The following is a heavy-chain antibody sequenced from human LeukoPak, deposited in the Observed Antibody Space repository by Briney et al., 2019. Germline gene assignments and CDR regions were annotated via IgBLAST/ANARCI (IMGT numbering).Heavy chain of an antibody. CDR2: IRYDGSNK. D-gene: IGHD5-18*01. CDR1: GFTFSSYG. V-gene: IGHV3-30*02. Sequence: PGGSLRLSCAASGFTFSSYGMHWVRQAPGKGLEWVAFIRYDGSNKYYADSVKGRFTISRDNSKNTLYLQMNSLSAEDTAVYYCAKIPVDTAMANVDYWGQGTLVTVSS. CDR3: AKIPVDTAMANVDY. J-gene: IGHJ4*02.